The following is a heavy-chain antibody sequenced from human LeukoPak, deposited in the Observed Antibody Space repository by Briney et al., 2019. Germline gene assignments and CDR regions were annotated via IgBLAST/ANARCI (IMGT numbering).Heavy chain of an antibody. V-gene: IGHV4-4*07. CDR3: ARGGYYFDTGD. CDR1: GGSISSYY. CDR2: LYTSGST. D-gene: IGHD3-22*01. J-gene: IGHJ4*02. Sequence: PSETLSLTCTVSGGSISSYYWSWIRQPAGKGLEGIGRLYTSGSTNYNPSLKSRVTISVDKAKNQFSLKLTSVTAADTAVYYCARGGYYFDTGDWGQGTLVTVSS.